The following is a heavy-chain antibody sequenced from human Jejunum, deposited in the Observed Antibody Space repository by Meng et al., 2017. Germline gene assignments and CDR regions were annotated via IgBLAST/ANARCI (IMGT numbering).Heavy chain of an antibody. V-gene: IGHV3-23*01. CDR3: AKEFTSGSHPVYY. CDR2: VSGRGSTT. D-gene: IGHD3-22*01. Sequence: GGSLRPSCPASGFTFTTYAINWVRQVPGKGLEGVSAVSGRGSTTYYASSVKGRFTIARDNSKNTVFLEMSSLRGEDTAKYVCAKEFTSGSHPVYYWGQGTLVTVSS. CDR1: GFTFTTYA. J-gene: IGHJ4*02.